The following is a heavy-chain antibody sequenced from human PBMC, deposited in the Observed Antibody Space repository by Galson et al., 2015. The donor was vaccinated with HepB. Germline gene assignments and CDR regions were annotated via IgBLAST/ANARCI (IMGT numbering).Heavy chain of an antibody. CDR3: ARGTAHKGFDL. CDR2: IWNDSGDE. CDR1: GITFSSFG. D-gene: IGHD1-14*01. V-gene: IGHV3-33*01. Sequence: SLRLSCAGSGITFSSFGMHWVRRAPGKGLEWVAMIWNDSGDEYFADSVKGRFTLSRDTSKNTLYLRLSGLRGEDTAVYYCARGTAHKGFDLWGQGTMVTVSS. J-gene: IGHJ3*01.